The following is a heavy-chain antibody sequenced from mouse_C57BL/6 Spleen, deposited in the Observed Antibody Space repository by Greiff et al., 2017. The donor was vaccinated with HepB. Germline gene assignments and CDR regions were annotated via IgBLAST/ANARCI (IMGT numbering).Heavy chain of an antibody. J-gene: IGHJ2*01. CDR3: ARRGITTVVAHYFDY. CDR1: GYTFTSYW. Sequence: VQLQQPGAELVKPGASVKMSCKASGYTFTSYWITWVKQRPGQGLEWIGDIYPGSGSTNYNEKFKSKATLTVDTSSSTAYMQLSSLTSEDSAVYYCARRGITTVVAHYFDYWGQGTTLTVSS. D-gene: IGHD1-1*01. V-gene: IGHV1-55*01. CDR2: IYPGSGST.